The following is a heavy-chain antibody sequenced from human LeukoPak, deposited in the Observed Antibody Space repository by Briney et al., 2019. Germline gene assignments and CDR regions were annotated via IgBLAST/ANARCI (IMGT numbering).Heavy chain of an antibody. CDR3: ALTAAVFDYSYYYGMDV. Sequence: GRSLRLSCAASGFTLNSYGMHWVRQAPGKGLEWVAVIWYDGSNKYYADSVKGRFTISRDNSKTSLYLQMNSLRAEDTAVYYCALTAAVFDYSYYYGMDVWGQGTAVTVSS. CDR1: GFTLNSYG. J-gene: IGHJ6*02. V-gene: IGHV3-33*01. CDR2: IWYDGSNK. D-gene: IGHD6-13*01.